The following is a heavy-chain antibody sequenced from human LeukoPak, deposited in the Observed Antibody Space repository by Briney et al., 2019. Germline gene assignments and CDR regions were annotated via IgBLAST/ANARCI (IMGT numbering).Heavy chain of an antibody. Sequence: VALVKVSCKASGYTFTSYGISWVRQAPGQGLEWMGWISAYNGNTNYAQKLQGRVTMTTDTSTSTAYMELRSLRSDDTAVYYCARDRDGPYYYYGMDVWGQGTTVTVSS. CDR2: ISAYNGNT. V-gene: IGHV1-18*01. CDR3: ARDRDGPYYYYGMDV. J-gene: IGHJ6*02. CDR1: GYTFTSYG. D-gene: IGHD3-10*01.